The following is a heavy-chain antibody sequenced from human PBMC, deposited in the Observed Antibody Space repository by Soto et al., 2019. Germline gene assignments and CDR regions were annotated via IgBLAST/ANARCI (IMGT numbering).Heavy chain of an antibody. CDR2: IDNNGVT. CDR3: GKILVGATGHTDADS. Sequence: LSLTCIVSGGSVYSNGHYWGWIRQPPGKGLEWIGSIDNNGVTNYNSSPKSRVTISRDTSKNQFSLRLTSVTAADTAVYYCGKILVGATGHTDADSWGPGTLVTVSS. V-gene: IGHV4-39*01. D-gene: IGHD2-15*01. J-gene: IGHJ4*02. CDR1: GGSVYSNGHY.